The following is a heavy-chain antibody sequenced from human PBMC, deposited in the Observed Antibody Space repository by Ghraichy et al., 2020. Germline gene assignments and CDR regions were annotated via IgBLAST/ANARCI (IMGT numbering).Heavy chain of an antibody. V-gene: IGHV3-7*01. J-gene: IGHJ4*02. Sequence: GESLNISCEASGFTFSNSWMTWVRQAPGKGLEWVGNINQDGSAKYYMDSVRGRFTISRDNVKNSLYLQMNSRRAEDTTVYFCARDLFYFESSGYYASDYWGQGTLVTVSS. D-gene: IGHD3-22*01. CDR3: ARDLFYFESSGYYASDY. CDR1: GFTFSNSW. CDR2: INQDGSAK.